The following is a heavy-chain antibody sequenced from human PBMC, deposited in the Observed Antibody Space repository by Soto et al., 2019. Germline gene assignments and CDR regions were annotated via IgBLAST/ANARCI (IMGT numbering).Heavy chain of an antibody. Sequence: GASVKVSCKASGYTFTDYFMHWVRQAPGQGLEWMGWINPNNGDTNYAQKFQGRVTMTRDTSISSAYMELNSLTSDDTAVFYCARESRGGLDYWGLGTLLTVSS. CDR2: INPNNGDT. CDR3: ARESRGGLDY. V-gene: IGHV1-2*02. J-gene: IGHJ4*02. D-gene: IGHD3-10*01. CDR1: GYTFTDYF.